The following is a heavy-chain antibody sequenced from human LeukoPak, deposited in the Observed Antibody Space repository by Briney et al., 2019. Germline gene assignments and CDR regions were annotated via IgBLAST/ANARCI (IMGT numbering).Heavy chain of an antibody. V-gene: IGHV3-30-3*01. D-gene: IGHD6-13*01. Sequence: GSLRLSCAASGFTFSSYAMHWVRQAPGKGLEWVAVISYDGSNKYYADSVEGRFTISRDNSKNTLYLQMNSLRAEDTAVYYCARSRRGSWYYFDYWGQGTLVTVSS. CDR3: ARSRRGSWYYFDY. CDR2: ISYDGSNK. J-gene: IGHJ4*02. CDR1: GFTFSSYA.